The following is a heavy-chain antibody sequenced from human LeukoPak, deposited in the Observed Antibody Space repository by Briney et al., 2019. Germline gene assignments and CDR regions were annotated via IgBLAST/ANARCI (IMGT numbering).Heavy chain of an antibody. CDR2: VSSNVYST. CDR1: GFTFSTYA. Sequence: GGSLGLSCSASGFTFSTYAMHWVRQAPGKGLEYVSSVSSNVYSTHHADSVKGRFAISRDNSKNTLYLQMSSLRTEDTAVYYCVKDSKSSGWYVPPNFDYWGQGTLVTVSS. V-gene: IGHV3-64D*09. J-gene: IGHJ4*02. CDR3: VKDSKSSGWYVPPNFDY. D-gene: IGHD6-19*01.